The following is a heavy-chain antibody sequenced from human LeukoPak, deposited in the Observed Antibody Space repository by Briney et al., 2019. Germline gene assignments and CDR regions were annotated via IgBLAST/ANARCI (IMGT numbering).Heavy chain of an antibody. D-gene: IGHD2-21*02. J-gene: IGHJ4*02. CDR1: GVTLSIYT. Sequence: SGGSLRLPCAASGVTLSIYTLQWVRQAPGKGLVWVAVLSSVGSNKYYADSVKGRFTISRDNSKNTLYLQMSSLRAEDTAVYYCARDPICGDDCYSGYYFDYWGQGTLVTVSS. CDR2: LSSVGSNK. V-gene: IGHV3-30*04. CDR3: ARDPICGDDCYSGYYFDY.